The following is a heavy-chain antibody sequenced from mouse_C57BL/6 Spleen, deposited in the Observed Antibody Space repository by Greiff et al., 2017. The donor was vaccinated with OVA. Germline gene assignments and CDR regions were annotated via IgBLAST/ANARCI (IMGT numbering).Heavy chain of an antibody. CDR1: GFNIKDDY. Sequence: EVQLVESGAELVRPGASVKLSCTASGFNIKDDYMNWVKQRPEQGLEWIGWIDPENGDTEYASKFKGKATITADPSSNTAYLQLSSRTSEDTTVYYCTPIYYYNYWGQGTTLTVSS. CDR2: IDPENGDT. V-gene: IGHV14-4*01. D-gene: IGHD1-1*01. CDR3: TPIYYYNY. J-gene: IGHJ2*01.